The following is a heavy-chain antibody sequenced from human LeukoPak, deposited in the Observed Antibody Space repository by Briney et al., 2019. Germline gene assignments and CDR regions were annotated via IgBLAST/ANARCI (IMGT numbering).Heavy chain of an antibody. Sequence: ASVKVSCKASGYTFTGYYMHWVRQAPGQGLEWMGRINPNSGGTNYAQKFQGRVTMTRDTSISTAYMELSRLRSDDTAVYYCAIHSGSYKKGVGYWGQGTLVTVSS. J-gene: IGHJ4*02. CDR2: INPNSGGT. CDR1: GYTFTGYY. CDR3: AIHSGSYKKGVGY. D-gene: IGHD1-26*01. V-gene: IGHV1-2*06.